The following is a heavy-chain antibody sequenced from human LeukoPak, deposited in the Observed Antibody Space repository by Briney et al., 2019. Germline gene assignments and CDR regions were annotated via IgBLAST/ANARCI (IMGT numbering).Heavy chain of an antibody. CDR1: GGSISSGSYY. CDR2: IYTSGST. CDR3: ARLGYGYYFDY. Sequence: SQTLSLTCTVSGGSISSGSYYWSWIRQPAGKGLEWIGRIYTSGSTNYNPSLKSRVTISVDTSKNQFSLKLSSVTAADTAVYYCARLGYGYYFDYWGQGTLVTVSS. D-gene: IGHD5-18*01. J-gene: IGHJ4*02. V-gene: IGHV4-61*02.